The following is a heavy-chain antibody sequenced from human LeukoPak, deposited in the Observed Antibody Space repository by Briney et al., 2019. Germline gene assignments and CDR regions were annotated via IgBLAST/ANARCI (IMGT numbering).Heavy chain of an antibody. CDR1: GFTFSSYG. CDR3: ARASDHYDTYPDS. J-gene: IGHJ4*02. V-gene: IGHV3-33*01. D-gene: IGHD3-22*01. Sequence: PGRSLRLSCAASGFTFSSYGMHWVRQAPGKGLEWVALIWYDGCNRYYADSVKGRFTISRDTSKNTLYLQMNSLRAEDTAVYYCARASDHYDTYPDSWGQGTLVTVSS. CDR2: IWYDGCNR.